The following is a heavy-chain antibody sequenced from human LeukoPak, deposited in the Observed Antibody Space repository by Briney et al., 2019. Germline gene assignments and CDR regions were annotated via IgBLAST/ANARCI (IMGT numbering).Heavy chain of an antibody. CDR3: AITLLGRHFDY. D-gene: IGHD1-26*01. Sequence: SETLSLTCTVSGGSISSSSHNWVWLPPPPGQGLEWLGSIYYSGSTYYNPSLKRRVTIFVDTSKNQFSLKLSSVTAADTSVYYCAITLLGRHFDYWGQGTLVTVSS. V-gene: IGHV4-39*01. CDR1: GGSISSSSHN. CDR2: IYYSGST. J-gene: IGHJ4*02.